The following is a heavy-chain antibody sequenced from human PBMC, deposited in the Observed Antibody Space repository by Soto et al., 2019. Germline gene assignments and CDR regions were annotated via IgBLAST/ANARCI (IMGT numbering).Heavy chain of an antibody. Sequence: QVQLVQSGAEVKKPGSSVKVSCKASGGTFSSYTISWVRQAPGQGLEWMGRIIPILGIANYAQRFQGRVTITADKSTSTAYMELSSLRSEDTAVYYCARSGGSYLRGFDYWGQGTLVTVSS. CDR1: GGTFSSYT. V-gene: IGHV1-69*02. CDR2: IIPILGIA. J-gene: IGHJ4*02. CDR3: ARSGGSYLRGFDY. D-gene: IGHD1-26*01.